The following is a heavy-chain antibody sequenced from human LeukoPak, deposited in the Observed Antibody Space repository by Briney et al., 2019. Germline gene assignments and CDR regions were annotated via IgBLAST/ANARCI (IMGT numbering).Heavy chain of an antibody. V-gene: IGHV3-23*01. CDR1: GFTFSIYT. J-gene: IGHJ3*02. CDR3: ANLDYSNRDDVFDI. Sequence: PGGSLRLSCAASGFTFSIYTMTWVRQAPGKGLDWVSSIRSSGGSTYYADSVKGRFTISRDNSKNTLYLQMNSLRAEDTAVYYCANLDYSNRDDVFDIWGQGTMVTVSS. D-gene: IGHD4-11*01. CDR2: IRSSGGST.